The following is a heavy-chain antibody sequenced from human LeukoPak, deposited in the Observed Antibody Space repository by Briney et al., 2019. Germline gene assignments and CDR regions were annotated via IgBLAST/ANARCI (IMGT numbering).Heavy chain of an antibody. CDR1: GFTFSSYA. Sequence: GGSLRLSCAASGFTFSSYAMSWVRQAPGKGLEWVSAISGSGGSTYYADSVKGRFTISRDNSKYTLYLQMNSLRAEDTAVYYCAKDRFHYYDSSGYYYGSGEYFQHWGQGTLVTVSS. V-gene: IGHV3-23*01. CDR3: AKDRFHYYDSSGYYYGSGEYFQH. CDR2: ISGSGGST. J-gene: IGHJ1*01. D-gene: IGHD3-22*01.